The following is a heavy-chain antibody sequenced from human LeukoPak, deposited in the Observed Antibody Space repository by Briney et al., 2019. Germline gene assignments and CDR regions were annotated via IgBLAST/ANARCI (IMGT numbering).Heavy chain of an antibody. D-gene: IGHD2-8*02. CDR3: ARVTGGFHAFDI. Sequence: SETLSLTCTVSGGSISSYYWSWIRQPPGKGLEWIGYIYYSGSTNYNPSLKSRVTISVDTSKNQFSLKLSSVTAADTAVYYCARVTGGFHAFDIWGQGTMVTVSS. CDR2: IYYSGST. V-gene: IGHV4-59*01. CDR1: GGSISSYY. J-gene: IGHJ3*02.